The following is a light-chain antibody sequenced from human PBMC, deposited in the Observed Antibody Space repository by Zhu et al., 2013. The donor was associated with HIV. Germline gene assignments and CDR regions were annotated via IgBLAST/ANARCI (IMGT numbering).Light chain of an antibody. Sequence: EIVLTQSPGTLSLSPGERATLSCRASQDVTSLYLAWYQHTPGQPPRLLIYGASKRASGIPDRFSGSGSGTDFTLTIDRLEPEDSGLYYCQQYGSSLTWTFGQGTKVEIK. CDR1: QDVTSLY. CDR2: GAS. J-gene: IGKJ1*01. CDR3: QQYGSSLTWT. V-gene: IGKV3-20*01.